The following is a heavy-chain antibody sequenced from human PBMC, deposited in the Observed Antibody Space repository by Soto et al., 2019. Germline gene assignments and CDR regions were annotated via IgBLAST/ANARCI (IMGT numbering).Heavy chain of an antibody. V-gene: IGHV1-46*01. D-gene: IGHD7-27*01. Sequence: QVQLVQSGAEVREPGASVKVSCKASGFSLSTNYIHWVRQAPGQGLEWMGLISPSGDKVSYAQSFQVRVAVTRCTYINTGHMERSSLMTGDTGRYYCARESPGTGGCEYGGQGTLVTVSS. CDR2: ISPSGDKV. J-gene: IGHJ4*02. CDR3: ARESPGTGGCEY. CDR1: GFSLSTNY.